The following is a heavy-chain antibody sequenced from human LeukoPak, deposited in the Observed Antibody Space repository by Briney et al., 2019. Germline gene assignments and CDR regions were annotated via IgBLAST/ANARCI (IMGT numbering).Heavy chain of an antibody. CDR1: GYTFTSYG. Sequence: ASVKVSCKASGYTFTSYGISWVRQAPGQGLEWMGGIIPIFGTANYAQKFQGRVTITADESTGKAYMELSSLRSEDTAVYYCARDNYDSSGYFQYYFDYWGQGTLVTVSS. J-gene: IGHJ4*02. CDR3: ARDNYDSSGYFQYYFDY. D-gene: IGHD3-22*01. V-gene: IGHV1-69*13. CDR2: IIPIFGTA.